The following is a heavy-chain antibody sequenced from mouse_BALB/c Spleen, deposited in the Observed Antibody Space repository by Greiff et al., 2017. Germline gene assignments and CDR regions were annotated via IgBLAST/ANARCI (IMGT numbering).Heavy chain of an antibody. CDR1: GDSITSGY. Sequence: EVQVVESGPSLVKPSQTLSLTCSVTGDSITSGYWNWIRKFPGNKLEYMGYISYSGSTYYNPSLKSRISITRDTSKNQYYLQLNSVTTEDTATYYCASNYYYGSSYWYFDVWGAGTTVTVSS. CDR3: ASNYYYGSSYWYFDV. D-gene: IGHD1-1*01. CDR2: ISYSGST. J-gene: IGHJ1*01. V-gene: IGHV3-8*02.